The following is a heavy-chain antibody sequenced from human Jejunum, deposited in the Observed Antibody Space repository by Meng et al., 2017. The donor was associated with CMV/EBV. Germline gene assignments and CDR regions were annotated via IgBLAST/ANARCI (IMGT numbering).Heavy chain of an antibody. V-gene: IGHV4-61*01. CDR3: ANYGDYAGRFDY. D-gene: IGHD4-17*01. J-gene: IGHJ4*02. Sequence: SGGSVSSGSHYWNWLRQPPGKGLEWIGYISYRGSTTYNPSLKSRVTISVDTSKNQFSLKLTSVTAADTAIYYCANYGDYAGRFDYWGQGTLVTVSS. CDR2: ISYRGST. CDR1: GGSVSSGSHY.